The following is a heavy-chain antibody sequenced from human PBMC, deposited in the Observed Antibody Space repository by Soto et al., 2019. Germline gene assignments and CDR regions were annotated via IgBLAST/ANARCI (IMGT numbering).Heavy chain of an antibody. CDR2: ISSSSSYI. D-gene: IGHD3-9*01. CDR1: GFTFSSYS. J-gene: IGHJ4*02. CDR3: AGIPDYDILTSYYKGGFDY. V-gene: IGHV3-21*01. Sequence: PRLSCAASGFTFSSYSMNWVRQAPGKGLEWVSSISSSSSYIYYADSVKGRFTISRDNAKNSLYLQMNSLRAEDTAVYYCAGIPDYDILTSYYKGGFDYWGQGTLVTVSS.